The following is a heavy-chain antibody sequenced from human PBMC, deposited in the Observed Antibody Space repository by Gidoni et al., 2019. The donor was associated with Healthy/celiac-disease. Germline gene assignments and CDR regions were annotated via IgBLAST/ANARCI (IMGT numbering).Heavy chain of an antibody. CDR1: GYTFTSYG. J-gene: IGHJ5*02. Sequence: QVHLVQSGAEVKKPGASGKFSCKASGYTFTSYGISWVRQAPGQGLEWMGWISACNGDTNYAQKLKGRVTMTTDTSTSTAYMELRSLRSDDTAVYYCGRTCEDIVVVPAAPTGCHGNWFDPWGQGTLVTVSS. V-gene: IGHV1-18*04. D-gene: IGHD2-2*01. CDR2: ISACNGDT. CDR3: GRTCEDIVVVPAAPTGCHGNWFDP.